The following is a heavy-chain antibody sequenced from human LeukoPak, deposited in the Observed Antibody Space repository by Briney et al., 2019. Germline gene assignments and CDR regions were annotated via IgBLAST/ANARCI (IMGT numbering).Heavy chain of an antibody. Sequence: PGGSLRLSCAASGFTFSSYWMSWVRQAPGKGLEWVAHIKQDGSEKYYVDSVKGRFTISRDNAKNTLYLQMNSLRAEDTAVYYCANMFYDFWSGRYYYYGMDVWGQGTTVTVSS. D-gene: IGHD3-3*01. CDR3: ANMFYDFWSGRYYYYGMDV. CDR2: IKQDGSEK. CDR1: GFTFSSYW. V-gene: IGHV3-7*03. J-gene: IGHJ6*02.